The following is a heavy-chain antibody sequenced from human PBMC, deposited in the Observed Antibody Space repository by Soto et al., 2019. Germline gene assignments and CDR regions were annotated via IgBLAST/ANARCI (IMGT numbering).Heavy chain of an antibody. V-gene: IGHV3-9*01. J-gene: IGHJ4*02. CDR2: ISWNSGSI. CDR3: AKASARRLRPFDY. Sequence: GGSLRLSCAASGFTFDDYAMHWVRQAPGKGLEWVSGISWNSGSIGYADSVKGRLTISRDNAKNSLYLQMNSLRAEDTALYYCAKASARRLRPFDYWGQGTLVTAPQ. D-gene: IGHD5-12*01. CDR1: GFTFDDYA.